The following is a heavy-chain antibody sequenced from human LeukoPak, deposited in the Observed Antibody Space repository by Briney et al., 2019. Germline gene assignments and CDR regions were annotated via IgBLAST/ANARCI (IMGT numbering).Heavy chain of an antibody. CDR2: IKNGGSIT. CDR3: TKSDWFDP. J-gene: IGHJ5*02. V-gene: IGHV3-74*01. Sequence: GGSLRLSCAASGFTVGSNHMSWVRQAPGKGLVWLSRIKNGGSITSYADCVKGRFTISRDNAKNTLYLQMNSLRVEDTAVYYCTKSDWFDPWGQGTLVTVSS. D-gene: IGHD3-3*01. CDR1: GFTVGSNH.